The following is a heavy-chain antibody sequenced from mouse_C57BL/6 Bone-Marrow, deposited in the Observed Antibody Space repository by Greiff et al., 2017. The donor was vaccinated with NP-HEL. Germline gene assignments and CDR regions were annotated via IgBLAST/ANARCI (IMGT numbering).Heavy chain of an antibody. CDR1: GFTFSDYG. D-gene: IGHD2-2*01. CDR3: ARMGYGYDRFAF. J-gene: IGHJ3*01. V-gene: IGHV5-17*01. CDR2: ISSGSSTI. Sequence: DVKLVESGGGLVKPGGSLKLSCAASGFTFSDYGMHWVRQAPEKGLEWVAYISSGSSTIYYADTVKGRFTISRDNAKNTLFLQMTSLRSEDTAMYYCARMGYGYDRFAFWGQGTLVTVSA.